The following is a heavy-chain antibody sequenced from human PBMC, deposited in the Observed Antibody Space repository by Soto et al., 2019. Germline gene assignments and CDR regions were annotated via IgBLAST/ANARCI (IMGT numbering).Heavy chain of an antibody. CDR3: AREVAAAGTNELDFEY. CDR1: GYTFTSYG. Sequence: ASVKVSCKASGYTFTSYGISWVRQAPVQGLEWMGWISAYNGNTNYAQKLQGRVTMTTDTSKSTAYMELRSLRSDDTAVYYCAREVAAAGTNELDFEYWGHGTLVTVSS. D-gene: IGHD6-13*01. V-gene: IGHV1-18*01. J-gene: IGHJ4*01. CDR2: ISAYNGNT.